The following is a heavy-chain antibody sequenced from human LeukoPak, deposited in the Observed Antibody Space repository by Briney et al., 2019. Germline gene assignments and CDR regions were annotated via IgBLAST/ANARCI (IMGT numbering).Heavy chain of an antibody. CDR1: GFTFGSYA. CDR3: VKARHCISTSCYDAFDN. V-gene: IGHV3-64D*06. Sequence: PGGSLRLSCSASGFTFGSYAMDWVRQAPGKGLEYVSGISSNGGSTYYADSVRARFTISRDNSKNSLYLQVSSLRIEDTAVYYCVKARHCISTSCYDAFDNWGQGTMVTVSS. J-gene: IGHJ3*02. CDR2: ISSNGGST. D-gene: IGHD2-2*01.